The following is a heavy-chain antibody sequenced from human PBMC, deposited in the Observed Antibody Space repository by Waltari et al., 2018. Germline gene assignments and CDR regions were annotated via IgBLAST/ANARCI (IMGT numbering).Heavy chain of an antibody. CDR1: GGSISSHY. D-gene: IGHD2-2*01. CDR3: ARERSTPQIGMDV. V-gene: IGHV4-59*11. J-gene: IGHJ6*02. Sequence: QVQLQESGPGLVKPSETLSLTCTVSGGSISSHYWSWIRQPPGKGLEWIGYIYYSGSTNYNPSLKSRVTISVDTSKNQFSLKLSSVTAADTAVYYCARERSTPQIGMDVWGQGT. CDR2: IYYSGST.